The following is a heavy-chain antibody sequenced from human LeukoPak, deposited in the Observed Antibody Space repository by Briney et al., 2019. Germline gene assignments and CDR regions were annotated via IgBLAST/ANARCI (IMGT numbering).Heavy chain of an antibody. V-gene: IGHV1-69*13. J-gene: IGHJ4*02. CDR2: TIPIFGTA. CDR3: ATFLWGDYVEFHH. D-gene: IGHD4-17*01. CDR1: GGTFGSYA. Sequence: ASVKVSCKASGGTFGSYAISWVRQAPGQGLEWMGGTIPIFGTANYAQKFQGRVTITADESTSTAYTELSSLRSQYTAEYYCATFLWGDYVEFHHWRQGTLVTVSS.